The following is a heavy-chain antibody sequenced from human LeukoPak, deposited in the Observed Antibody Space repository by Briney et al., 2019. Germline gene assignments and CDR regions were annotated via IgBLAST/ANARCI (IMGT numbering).Heavy chain of an antibody. CDR1: GFPFSDYT. V-gene: IGHV3-21*01. J-gene: IGHJ5*02. Sequence: GGSLRLSCTASGFPFSDYTLTWVRQAPGKGLEWVASISGRSTYIYYADSVRGRFTISRDDARKSLYLQVNSLRAEDTAVYYCARDRDFGVGNWFDPWGQGTLVTVSS. CDR2: ISGRSTYI. D-gene: IGHD3-3*01. CDR3: ARDRDFGVGNWFDP.